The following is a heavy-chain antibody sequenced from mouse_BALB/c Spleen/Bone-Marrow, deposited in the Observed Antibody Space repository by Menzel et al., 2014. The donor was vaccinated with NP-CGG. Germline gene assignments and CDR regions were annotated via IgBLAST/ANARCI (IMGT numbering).Heavy chain of an antibody. CDR1: GYSFTSNW. D-gene: IGHD2-10*02. Sequence: VQLQQSGAELVRPGASVKLSCKASGYSFTSNWMNWVKQRPGQGLEWIGMIHPSDSETRLNQKFKDKATLTVDESSSTAYMQLSSPTSEDSAVYYCARRGRYGNYETMDYWGQGTSVTVSS. CDR2: IHPSDSET. V-gene: IGHV1-61*01. J-gene: IGHJ4*01. CDR3: ARRGRYGNYETMDY.